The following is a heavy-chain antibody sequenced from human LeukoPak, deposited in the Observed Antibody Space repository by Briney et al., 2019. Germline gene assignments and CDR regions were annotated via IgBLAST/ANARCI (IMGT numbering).Heavy chain of an antibody. V-gene: IGHV3-48*03. Sequence: GGSLRLSCAASGFTFSSYEMNWVRQAPGKGLEWVSYISSSGSTIYYADSVKGRFTISRDNAKNSLYLQMNSLRAEDTAVYYCARDDIAAAGSTCLDYWGQGTLVTVSS. CDR1: GFTFSSYE. CDR3: ARDDIAAAGSTCLDY. D-gene: IGHD6-13*01. J-gene: IGHJ4*02. CDR2: ISSSGSTI.